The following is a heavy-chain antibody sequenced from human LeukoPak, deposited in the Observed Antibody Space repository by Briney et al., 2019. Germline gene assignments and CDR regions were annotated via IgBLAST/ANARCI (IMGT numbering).Heavy chain of an antibody. D-gene: IGHD1-26*01. CDR1: GGSFSGYY. J-gene: IGHJ4*02. CDR2: INHSGST. Sequence: SETLSLTCAVYGGSFSGYYWSWIRQPPGKGLEWVGEINHSGSTNYNPSLKSRVTISVDTSKNQFSLKLSSVTAADTAVYYCARPQKGSYRWLYFDYRGQGTLVTVSS. CDR3: ARPQKGSYRWLYFDY. V-gene: IGHV4-34*01.